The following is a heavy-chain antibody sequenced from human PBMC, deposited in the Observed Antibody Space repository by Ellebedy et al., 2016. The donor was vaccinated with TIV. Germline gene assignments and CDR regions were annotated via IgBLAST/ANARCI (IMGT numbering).Heavy chain of an antibody. D-gene: IGHD2-2*01. CDR1: GFTFSSYW. Sequence: GESLKISXAASGFTFSSYWMSWVRQAPGKGLEYVANIKQDGREKYYVDSVKGRFTISRDNAKNSLYLQMNSLRAEDTAVYYCARARLEYQLLSDYWGQGTLVTVSS. V-gene: IGHV3-7*01. CDR3: ARARLEYQLLSDY. J-gene: IGHJ4*02. CDR2: IKQDGREK.